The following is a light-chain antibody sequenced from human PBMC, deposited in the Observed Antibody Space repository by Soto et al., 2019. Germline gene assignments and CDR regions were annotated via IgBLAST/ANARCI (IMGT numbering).Light chain of an antibody. Sequence: QSVLTQPPSVSVAPRQKVTISCSGSTSNIGTNYVCWYQLLPGTAPKLLIYDNNKRPSGIPDRFSGSKSGTSATLGVTGLQTGDEADYYCGTWDSSLSAWVFGGGTKLTVL. CDR1: TSNIGTNY. J-gene: IGLJ3*02. CDR3: GTWDSSLSAWV. CDR2: DNN. V-gene: IGLV1-51*01.